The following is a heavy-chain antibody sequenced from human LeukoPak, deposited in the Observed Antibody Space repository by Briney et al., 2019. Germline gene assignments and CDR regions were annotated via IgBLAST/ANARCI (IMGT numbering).Heavy chain of an antibody. D-gene: IGHD6-13*01. CDR3: ARHLGYSSSWYNRNDAFDI. CDR2: IYYSGST. CDR1: GGSISSSSYY. V-gene: IGHV4-39*01. Sequence: SETLSLTCTVSGGSISSSSYYWGWIRQPPGKGLEWIGSIYYSGSTYYNPSLKSRVTISVDTSKNQFSLKLSSVTAADTAVYYCARHLGYSSSWYNRNDAFDIWGQGTMVTVSS. J-gene: IGHJ3*02.